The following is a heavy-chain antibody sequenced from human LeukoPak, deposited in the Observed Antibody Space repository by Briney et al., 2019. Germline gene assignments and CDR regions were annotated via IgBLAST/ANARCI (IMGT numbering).Heavy chain of an antibody. CDR2: ISSSSSYI. D-gene: IGHD4-17*01. CDR3: AKPLSGYGDLADY. V-gene: IGHV3-21*01. CDR1: GFTFSSYS. Sequence: GGSLRLSCAASGFTFSSYSMNWVRQAPGKGLEWVSSISSSSSYIYYADSVEGRFTISRDNAKNSLYLQMNSLRAEDTAVYYCAKPLSGYGDLADYWGQGTLSPSPQ. J-gene: IGHJ4*02.